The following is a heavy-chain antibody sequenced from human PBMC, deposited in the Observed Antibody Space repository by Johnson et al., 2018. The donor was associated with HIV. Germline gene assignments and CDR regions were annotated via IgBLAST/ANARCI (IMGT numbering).Heavy chain of an antibody. Sequence: QVQLVESGGGLVQPGGSLRLSCAASGFTFSSYAMSWVRQAPGKGLEWVAFIRYDGSNKYYADSVKGRFTISRDNSKNTLYLQMNSLRAEDTAVFYCARDAKVGYGDAFDIWGHGTMVTVSS. CDR3: ARDAKVGYGDAFDI. J-gene: IGHJ3*02. D-gene: IGHD5-12*01. V-gene: IGHV3-30*02. CDR2: IRYDGSNK. CDR1: GFTFSSYA.